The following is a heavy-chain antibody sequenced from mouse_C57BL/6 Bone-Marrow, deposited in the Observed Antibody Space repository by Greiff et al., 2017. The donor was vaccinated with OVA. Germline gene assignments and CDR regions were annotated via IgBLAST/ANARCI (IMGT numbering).Heavy chain of an antibody. D-gene: IGHD1-1*01. CDR1: GYTFTSYT. J-gene: IGHJ2*01. CDR3: ARGDGSSYGYFDY. CDR2: INPSSGYT. Sequence: VQLQQSGAELARPGASVKMSCKASGYTFTSYTMHWVKQRPGQGLEWIGYINPSSGYTKYNQKFKDKATLTANKSSSTAYMQLSSLTSEYSAVYYCARGDGSSYGYFDYWGQGTTLTVSS. V-gene: IGHV1-4*01.